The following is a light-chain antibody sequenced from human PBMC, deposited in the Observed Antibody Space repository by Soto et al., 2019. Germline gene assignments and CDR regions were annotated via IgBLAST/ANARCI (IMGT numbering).Light chain of an antibody. CDR1: SSDIGNYNY. CDR2: DVS. J-gene: IGLJ2*01. V-gene: IGLV2-14*03. Sequence: QSALTRPASVSGSPGQWITISCTGTSSDIGNYNYVSWYQQHPGKAPKLMIYDVSNRPSGVSNRFSGSKSGNTASLTISGLQAEDEADYYCSSYTTNKALVFGGGTKLTVL. CDR3: SSYTTNKALV.